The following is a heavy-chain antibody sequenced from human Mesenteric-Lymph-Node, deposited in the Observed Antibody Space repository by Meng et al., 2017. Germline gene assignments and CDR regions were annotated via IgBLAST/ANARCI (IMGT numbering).Heavy chain of an antibody. CDR1: GFTFSSYA. CDR3: ARDWSGGSWHGFFDY. J-gene: IGHJ4*02. Sequence: GESLKISCAASGFTFSSYAMHWVRQAPGKGLEWVAVISYDGSNKYYADSVKGRFTISRDNSKNTLYLQMNSLRAEDTAVYYCARDWSGGSWHGFFDYWGQGTLVTVSS. CDR2: ISYDGSNK. D-gene: IGHD2-15*01. V-gene: IGHV3-30*04.